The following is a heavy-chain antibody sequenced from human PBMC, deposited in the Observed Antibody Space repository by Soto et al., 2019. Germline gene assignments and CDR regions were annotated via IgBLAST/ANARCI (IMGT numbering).Heavy chain of an antibody. CDR3: ARGGYCSGGSCYSWPLGY. CDR2: IIPIFGTA. J-gene: IGHJ4*02. CDR1: GGTFSSYA. D-gene: IGHD2-15*01. V-gene: IGHV1-69*13. Sequence: GASVKVSCKASGGTFSSYAISWVRQAPGQGLEWMGGIIPIFGTANYAQKFQGRVTITADESTSTAYMELSSLRSEDTAVYYCARGGYCSGGSCYSWPLGYWGQGTLVTVSS.